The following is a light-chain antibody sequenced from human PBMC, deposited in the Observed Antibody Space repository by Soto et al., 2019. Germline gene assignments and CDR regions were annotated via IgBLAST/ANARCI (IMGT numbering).Light chain of an antibody. J-gene: IGKJ3*01. CDR1: QTVNTC. Sequence: LTQSPPTLSSSLGDRATLTCRASQTVNTCMAWYQQRPGQAPKLLIYDASSIDSGIPSRFSGSGSGTDFTLTISSLEPEDFAVYYCQQRNNKPFTFGPGTKVDIK. CDR2: DAS. CDR3: QQRNNKPFT. V-gene: IGKV3-11*01.